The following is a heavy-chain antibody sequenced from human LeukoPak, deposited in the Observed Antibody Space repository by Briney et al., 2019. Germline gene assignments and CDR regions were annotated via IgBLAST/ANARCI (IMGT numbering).Heavy chain of an antibody. CDR2: VNTNSGGT. CDR1: GYTFTGYY. V-gene: IGHV1-2*02. D-gene: IGHD6-19*01. Sequence: GASVKVSCKASGYTFTGYYMHWVRQAPGQGLEWMGWVNTNSGGTNYAQKFQGRVTMTRDTSISTAYMELSRLRSDDTAVYYCARDPPDNVMSDQAVNYYYYYYMDVWGKGTTVTVSS. J-gene: IGHJ6*03. CDR3: ARDPPDNVMSDQAVNYYYYYYMDV.